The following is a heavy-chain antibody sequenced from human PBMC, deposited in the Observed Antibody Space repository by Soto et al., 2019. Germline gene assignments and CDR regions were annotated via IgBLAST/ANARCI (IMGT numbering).Heavy chain of an antibody. V-gene: IGHV3-23*01. D-gene: IGHD3-22*01. Sequence: GGSLRLSCAVSGFTVSNNYMSWVRQAPGKGLDWVSAISGSGTKTHYADSVKGRFTISRDNSKNTLYLQMNSLRAEDTAVYYCAKDHPVIEVVKVFEYWGRGALVTVSS. J-gene: IGHJ4*02. CDR3: AKDHPVIEVVKVFEY. CDR2: ISGSGTKT. CDR1: GFTVSNNY.